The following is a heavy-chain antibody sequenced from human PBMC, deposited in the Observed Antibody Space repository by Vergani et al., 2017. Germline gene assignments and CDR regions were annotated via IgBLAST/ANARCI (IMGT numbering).Heavy chain of an antibody. CDR2: ISGGDDTS. CDR3: GKLTHGTLLMGGPIWGH. CDR1: GFTFSNYH. Sequence: EVQMLESGGGLVQPGGSRRLSCVASGFTFSNYHMNWFRQAPGKGLEWASTISGGDDTSAYAESVKGRFTISRDNSKNTLYLQMNSLRAEDTAVYYCGKLTHGTLLMGGPIWGHWGQGTLVTVSS. V-gene: IGHV3-23*01. J-gene: IGHJ4*02. D-gene: IGHD1/OR15-1a*01.